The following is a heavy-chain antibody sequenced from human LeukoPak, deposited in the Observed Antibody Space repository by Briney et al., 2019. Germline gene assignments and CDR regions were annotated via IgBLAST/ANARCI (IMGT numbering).Heavy chain of an antibody. CDR2: ISSSSSYI. CDR3: ARDKVAGWFDP. J-gene: IGHJ5*02. V-gene: IGHV3-21*01. CDR1: GFTLSRYS. Sequence: PGGSLRLSCAASGFTLSRYSMNWVRQAPGKGLEWVSSISSSSSYIYYADSVKGRFTISRDNAKNSLYLQMNSLRAEDTAVYYCARDKVAGWFDPWGQGTLVTVSS.